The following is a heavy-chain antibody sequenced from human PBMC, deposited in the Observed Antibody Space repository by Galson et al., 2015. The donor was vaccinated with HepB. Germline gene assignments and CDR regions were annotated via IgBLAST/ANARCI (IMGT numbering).Heavy chain of an antibody. CDR3: AKAGPADYYDSSGYYPSLGFDY. CDR1: GFTFSSYG. D-gene: IGHD3-22*01. V-gene: IGHV3-30*18. Sequence: SLRLSCAASGFTFSSYGMHWVRQAPGKGLEWVAVISYDGSNKYYADSVKGRFTISRDNSKNTLYLQMNSLRAEDTAVYYCAKAGPADYYDSSGYYPSLGFDYWGQGTLVTVSS. CDR2: ISYDGSNK. J-gene: IGHJ4*02.